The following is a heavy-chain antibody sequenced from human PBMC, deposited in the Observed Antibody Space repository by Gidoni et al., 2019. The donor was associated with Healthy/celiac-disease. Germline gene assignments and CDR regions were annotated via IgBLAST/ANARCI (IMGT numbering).Heavy chain of an antibody. CDR3: AKDSLLYSGYASGGFDP. V-gene: IGHV3-23*01. Sequence: EVQLLASGGGLVQPGGSLRLSCAASGFTFRSYAMSWGRPAPGKGLEWVSAISGSGGSTYYADSVKGRFTISRDNAKNTLYLQMNSLRAEDTAVYYCAKDSLLYSGYASGGFDPWGQGTLVTVSS. J-gene: IGHJ5*02. CDR2: ISGSGGST. CDR1: GFTFRSYA. D-gene: IGHD5-12*01.